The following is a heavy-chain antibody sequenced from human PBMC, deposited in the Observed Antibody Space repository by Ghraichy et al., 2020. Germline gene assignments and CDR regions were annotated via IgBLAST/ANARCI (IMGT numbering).Heavy chain of an antibody. CDR2: INGDGSYI. Sequence: GGSLRLSCAASGLTFASYWMHWVRQAPGKGLEWVSRINGDGSYISNADPGRGRFTISRDNAKNTLYLQMTSLRADDTAVYYCAPYNSGFHYWGQGALVTVSS. CDR3: APYNSGFHY. D-gene: IGHD6-19*01. V-gene: IGHV3-74*01. J-gene: IGHJ4*02. CDR1: GLTFASYW.